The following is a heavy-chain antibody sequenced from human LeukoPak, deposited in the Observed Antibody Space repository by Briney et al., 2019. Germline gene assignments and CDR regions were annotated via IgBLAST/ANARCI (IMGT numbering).Heavy chain of an antibody. J-gene: IGHJ6*02. CDR3: AKDTTGRSGGMDV. D-gene: IGHD1-1*01. Sequence: PGRSLRLSCAASGFTFDDYAMHWVRQAPGKGLEWVSGISWNSGSIGYADSVKGRFTISRDNAENSLYLQMNSLRAEDTALYYCAKDTTGRSGGMDVWGQGTTVTVSS. V-gene: IGHV3-9*01. CDR2: ISWNSGSI. CDR1: GFTFDDYA.